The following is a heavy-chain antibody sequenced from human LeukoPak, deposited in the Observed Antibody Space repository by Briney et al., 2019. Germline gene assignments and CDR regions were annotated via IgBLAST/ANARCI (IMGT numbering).Heavy chain of an antibody. CDR2: ISGSGGST. Sequence: GGSLRLSCAASGFTFSSYAVSWVRQAPGKGLEWVSSISGSGGSTYSADSVKGRFTISRDNSKNTLYLQMNSLRAEDTALYYCSKDRSCTNDICHGDFDYWGQGTLVTVSS. J-gene: IGHJ4*02. V-gene: IGHV3-23*01. CDR1: GFTFSSYA. D-gene: IGHD2-8*01. CDR3: SKDRSCTNDICHGDFDY.